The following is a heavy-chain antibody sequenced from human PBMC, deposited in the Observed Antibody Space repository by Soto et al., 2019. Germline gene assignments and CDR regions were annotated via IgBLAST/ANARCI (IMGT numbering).Heavy chain of an antibody. CDR1: GFTFSSYA. D-gene: IGHD1-1*01. V-gene: IGHV3-30-3*01. CDR2: ISYDGSNK. J-gene: IGHJ4*02. Sequence: QVQLVESGGGVVQPGRSLRLSCAASGFTFSSYAMHWVRQAPGKGLEWVAVISYDGSNKYYADSVKGRFTISRDNSKNTLYLQMNSLRAEDTAVYYCAKVGGTDSDYWGQGTLVTVSS. CDR3: AKVGGTDSDY.